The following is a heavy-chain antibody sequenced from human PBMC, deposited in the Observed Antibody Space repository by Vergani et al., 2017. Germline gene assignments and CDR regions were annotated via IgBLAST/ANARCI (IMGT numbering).Heavy chain of an antibody. D-gene: IGHD3-9*01. CDR1: GFTFSSYG. CDR3: ARALSYYDILTGYYPLPLMDV. Sequence: VQLVESGGGVVQPGRSLRLSCAASGFTFSSYGMHWVRQATGKGLEWVSAIGTAGDTYYPGSVKGRFTISRENAKNSLYLQMNSLRAGDTAVYYCARALSYYDILTGYYPLPLMDVWGQGTTVTVSS. V-gene: IGHV3-13*04. J-gene: IGHJ6*02. CDR2: IGTAGDT.